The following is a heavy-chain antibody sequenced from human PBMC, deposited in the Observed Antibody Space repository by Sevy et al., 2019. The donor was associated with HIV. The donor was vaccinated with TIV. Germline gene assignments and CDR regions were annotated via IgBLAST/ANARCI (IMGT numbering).Heavy chain of an antibody. J-gene: IGHJ3*02. D-gene: IGHD6-19*01. CDR3: ARAVPATDAFDI. Sequence: GGSLRLSCAASGFTFSSYPMHWVRQAPGKGLEWVSSISGLSNYIYYADSVKGRFSISRDNTKNSVYLQMNSLRGEDTAVFYCARAVPATDAFDIWGQGTLVTDSS. CDR1: GFTFSSYP. CDR2: ISGLSNYI. V-gene: IGHV3-21*01.